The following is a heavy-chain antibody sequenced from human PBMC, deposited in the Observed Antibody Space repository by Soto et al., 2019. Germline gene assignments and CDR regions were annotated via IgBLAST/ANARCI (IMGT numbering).Heavy chain of an antibody. CDR1: GGSVSSGSYY. Sequence: NPSETLSLTCTVSGGSVSSGSYYWSWIRQPPGKGLEWIGYIYYSGSTNYNPSLKSRVTISVDTSKNQFSLKLSSVTAADTAVYYCARGRRFLEWLFMNWFDPWGQGTLVTVSS. D-gene: IGHD3-3*01. V-gene: IGHV4-61*01. CDR3: ARGRRFLEWLFMNWFDP. CDR2: IYYSGST. J-gene: IGHJ5*02.